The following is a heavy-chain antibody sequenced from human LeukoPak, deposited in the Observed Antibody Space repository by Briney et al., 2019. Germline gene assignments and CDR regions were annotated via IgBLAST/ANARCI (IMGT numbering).Heavy chain of an antibody. V-gene: IGHV4-59*01. CDR3: AKYVWGSYPTFEDY. J-gene: IGHJ4*02. CDR2: ISYSGST. D-gene: IGHD3-16*02. CDR1: GGSISSYY. Sequence: PSETMSLTWTVAGGSISSYYWSWIRQPPGNGLEWIGYISYSGSTNYNPSLKSRVTISVDKSKNQFSLKLSSVTAADTAVYYCAKYVWGSYPTFEDYWGQGTLVTVSS.